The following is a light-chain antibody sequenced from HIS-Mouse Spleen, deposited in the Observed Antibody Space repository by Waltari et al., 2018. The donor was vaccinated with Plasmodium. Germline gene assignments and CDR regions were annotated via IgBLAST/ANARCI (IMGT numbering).Light chain of an antibody. CDR3: QQRSNWPRVLT. J-gene: IGKJ4*01. V-gene: IGKV3-11*01. CDR1: QSVSRY. Sequence: EIVLTQSPATLSLSPGARATLSCRASQSVSRYLAWYKQQPGQAPRLLIYDASNRATGIPARFSGSGSGTDFTLTISSLEPEDFAVYYCQQRSNWPRVLTFGGGTKVEIK. CDR2: DAS.